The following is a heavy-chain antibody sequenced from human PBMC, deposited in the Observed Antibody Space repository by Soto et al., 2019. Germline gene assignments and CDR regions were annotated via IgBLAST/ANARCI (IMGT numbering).Heavy chain of an antibody. V-gene: IGHV4-30-4*01. J-gene: IGHJ3*02. CDR2: IYYSGST. CDR1: GGSSSSGDYY. CDR3: ARGNGDAFDI. D-gene: IGHD2-8*01. Sequence: SETLSLTCTVSGGSSSSGDYYWSWIRQPPGKGLEWIGYIYYSGSTYYNPSLKSRVTISVDTSKNQFSLKLSSVTAADTAVYYCARGNGDAFDIWGQGTMVTVSS.